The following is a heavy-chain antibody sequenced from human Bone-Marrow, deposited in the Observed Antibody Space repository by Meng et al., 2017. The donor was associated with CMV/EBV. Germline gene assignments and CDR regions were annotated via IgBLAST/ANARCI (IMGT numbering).Heavy chain of an antibody. CDR1: GFSFSKYW. CDR3: ARWPYSSLFDY. Sequence: GESLKISCAASGFSFSKYWMHWVRQVPGKGLVWVSRTNEDGTITNYADSVKGRFTISRDNAKNTMYLQMNSRRAEDTAVYYCARWPYSSLFDYWGQGTLVTVSS. CDR2: TNEDGTIT. D-gene: IGHD6-6*01. J-gene: IGHJ4*02. V-gene: IGHV3-74*01.